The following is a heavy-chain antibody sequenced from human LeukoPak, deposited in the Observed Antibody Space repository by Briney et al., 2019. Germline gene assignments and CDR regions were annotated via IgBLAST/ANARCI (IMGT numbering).Heavy chain of an antibody. CDR1: GGSISSSNW. CDR2: IYHSGST. CDR3: AGQNDFWSGPYYYYYMDV. V-gene: IGHV4-4*02. J-gene: IGHJ6*03. D-gene: IGHD3-3*01. Sequence: SETLSLTCAVSGGSISSSNWWSWVRQPPGKGLEWIGEIYHSGSTNYNPSLKSRVTISVDKSKNQFSLKLSSVTAADTAVYYCAGQNDFWSGPYYYYYMDVWGKGTTVTVSS.